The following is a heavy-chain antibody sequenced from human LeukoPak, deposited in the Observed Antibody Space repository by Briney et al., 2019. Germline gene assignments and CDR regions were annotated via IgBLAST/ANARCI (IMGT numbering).Heavy chain of an antibody. CDR1: GFTFSSYW. Sequence: LPGGSLRLFCAVSGFTFSSYWMSWVRQAPGKGLEWVANIKQDGSEKYYVDSVKGRFTISRDNAKNSLYLQMNSLRAEDTAVYYCASAWYFDYWGQGTLVTVSS. CDR2: IKQDGSEK. J-gene: IGHJ4*02. V-gene: IGHV3-7*01. CDR3: ASAWYFDY.